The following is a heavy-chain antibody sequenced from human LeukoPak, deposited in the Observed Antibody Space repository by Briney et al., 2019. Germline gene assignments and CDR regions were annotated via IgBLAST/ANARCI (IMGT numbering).Heavy chain of an antibody. Sequence: PSETLSLTCAVYGGSFSGYYWSWIRQPPGKGLEWIGEINHSGSTNYNPSLKSRVTISVDTSKNQFSLKLSSVTAADTAVYYCAAEGSLYYYDFWGKGTLVTVSS. D-gene: IGHD2-8*01. CDR1: GGSFSGYY. J-gene: IGHJ4*02. CDR3: AAEGSLYYYDF. V-gene: IGHV4-34*01. CDR2: INHSGST.